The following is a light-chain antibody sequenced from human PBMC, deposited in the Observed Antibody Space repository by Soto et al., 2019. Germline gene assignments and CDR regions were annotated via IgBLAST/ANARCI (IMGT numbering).Light chain of an antibody. CDR3: HESTACPWT. J-gene: IGKJ1*01. Sequence: KPPFPASLGVSAEDRAHISFSANQSINNNLAWYQQKLDQAPRVLLHGASTKDTGIPARFTGSGSGTEFILTITSLQSEDSAVYHCHESTACPWTFCQGTKVDIK. V-gene: IGKV3-15*01. CDR1: QSINNN. CDR2: GAS.